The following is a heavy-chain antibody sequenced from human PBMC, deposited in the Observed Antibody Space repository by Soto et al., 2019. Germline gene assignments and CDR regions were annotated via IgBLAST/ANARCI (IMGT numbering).Heavy chain of an antibody. CDR3: AGSSDDGRDN. Sequence: GGSLRLSCAASGFSLSDYSMNWIRQVPGKGLEWVASISSSSSFIHYAESMKGRFTISRDNAKNSLYLQMNSLSAEDTAVYYCAGSSDDGRDNWGQGTLVTVSS. CDR2: ISSSSSFI. D-gene: IGHD1-26*01. CDR1: GFSLSDYS. V-gene: IGHV3-21*01. J-gene: IGHJ4*02.